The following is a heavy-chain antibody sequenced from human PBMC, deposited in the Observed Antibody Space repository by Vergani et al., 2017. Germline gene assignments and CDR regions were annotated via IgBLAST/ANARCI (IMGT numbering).Heavy chain of an antibody. Sequence: QVQLLESGGGVVQPGRSLRLSCAASGFTFSSYGMHWVRQAPGKGLEWVAVIWYDGSNKYYADSVKGRFTISRDNSKNTLYLQMNSLRAEDTAVYYCARDSFTMVRAELSHLGSFDYWGQGTLVTVSS. CDR3: ARDSFTMVRAELSHLGSFDY. CDR1: GFTFSSYG. D-gene: IGHD3-10*01. J-gene: IGHJ4*02. CDR2: IWYDGSNK. V-gene: IGHV3-33*01.